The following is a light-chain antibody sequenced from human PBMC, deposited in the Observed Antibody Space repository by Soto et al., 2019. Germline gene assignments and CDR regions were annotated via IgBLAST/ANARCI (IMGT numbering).Light chain of an antibody. Sequence: EIVLTQSPATLSLSPGERATLSCRASQSVSSYLAWYQQKPGQAPRLLIYDASNRATGIPARFSGSGSGTDFTLTISSLEHEDFAVYYCQQRSNWPPTRRTFGQGTKLEIK. CDR2: DAS. J-gene: IGKJ2*01. V-gene: IGKV3-11*01. CDR3: QQRSNWPPTRRT. CDR1: QSVSSY.